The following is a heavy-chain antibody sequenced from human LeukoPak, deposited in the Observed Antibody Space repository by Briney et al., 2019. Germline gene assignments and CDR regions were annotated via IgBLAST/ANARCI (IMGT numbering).Heavy chain of an antibody. D-gene: IGHD6-19*01. CDR2: IIPILGIA. V-gene: IGHV1-69*04. CDR3: ARLGIAVAGTASGMDV. CDR1: GGTFSSYA. J-gene: IGHJ6*02. Sequence: SVKVSCKASGGTFSSYAISWVRQAPGKGLEWMGRIIPILGIANYAQKFQGRVTITADKSTSTAYMELSSLRSEDTAVYYCARLGIAVAGTASGMDVWGQGITVTVSS.